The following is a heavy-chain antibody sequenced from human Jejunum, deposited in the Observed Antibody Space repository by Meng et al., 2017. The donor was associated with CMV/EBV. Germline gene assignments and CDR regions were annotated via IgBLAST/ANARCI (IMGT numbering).Heavy chain of an antibody. CDR2: ISWNSGSI. Sequence: SGFTFDDYAMHWGRQAPGKGLEWVSGISWNSGSIGYADSVKGRFTISRDSARNSLYLQMNSLRAEDTALYYCAKEHLEYYYGMDVWGQGTTVTVSS. V-gene: IGHV3-9*01. D-gene: IGHD1-1*01. CDR1: GFTFDDYA. J-gene: IGHJ6*02. CDR3: AKEHLEYYYGMDV.